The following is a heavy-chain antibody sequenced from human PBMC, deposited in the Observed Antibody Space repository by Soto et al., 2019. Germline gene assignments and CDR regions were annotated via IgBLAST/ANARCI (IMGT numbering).Heavy chain of an antibody. Sequence: QVQLVESWGGVVQPGGSLRLSCEASGFTFSKFGIHWVRQAPGKGLEGVAVVSYDGSFKYYADSVKGRFTISRDNSKNTLYLQMNSLRPEDTALYYCAKDSDQLLFDYYYYGMDVWGQGTTVTVSS. CDR1: GFTFSKFG. V-gene: IGHV3-30*18. CDR2: VSYDGSFK. D-gene: IGHD2-2*01. J-gene: IGHJ6*02. CDR3: AKDSDQLLFDYYYYGMDV.